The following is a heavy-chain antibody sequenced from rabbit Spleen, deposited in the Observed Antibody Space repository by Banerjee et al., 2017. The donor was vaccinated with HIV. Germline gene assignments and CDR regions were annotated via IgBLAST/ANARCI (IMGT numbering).Heavy chain of an antibody. CDR3: ARDSGSNDYNDVYFNL. J-gene: IGHJ4*01. V-gene: IGHV1S45*01. D-gene: IGHD8-1*01. CDR1: GFPFSNKAE. Sequence: QEQLEESGGGLVKPEGSLTLTCKASGFPFSNKAEMCWVRQAPGKGLEWIACIDAVIGRAVYASGAKGRFAITKTSSTTVTLQMTSLTAADTATYFCARDSGSNDYNDVYFNLWGPGTLVTVS. CDR2: IDAVIGRA.